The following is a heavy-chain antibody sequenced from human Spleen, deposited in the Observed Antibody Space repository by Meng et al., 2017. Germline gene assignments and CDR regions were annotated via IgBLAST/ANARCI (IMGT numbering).Heavy chain of an antibody. CDR1: GGTFYTYT. J-gene: IGHJ6*02. D-gene: IGHD5-18*01. CDR3: ARDPDRTMLTVDYYYGMDV. V-gene: IGHV1-69*04. Sequence: SVKVSCKASGGTFYTYTLTWVRQAPGQGLEWVGRIIPLLGVTNYAQNLQGRVTLTADKSTRTAYMELTSLRSEDTAVYYCARDPDRTMLTVDYYYGMDVWGQGTTVTVSS. CDR2: IIPLLGVT.